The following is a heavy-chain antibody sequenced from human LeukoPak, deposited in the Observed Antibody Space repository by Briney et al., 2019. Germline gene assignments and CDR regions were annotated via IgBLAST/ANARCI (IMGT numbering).Heavy chain of an antibody. CDR1: GFTFSSYW. Sequence: GGSLRLSCAASGFTFSSYWMSWVRQAPGKGLEWVANIKQDGSQKYYVDSVKGRFSISRDNAKNSLYLQMNSLRAEDTAVYYCARAGGSTVSHSDYWGQGTLVTVSS. CDR3: ARAGGSTVSHSDY. D-gene: IGHD4-17*01. V-gene: IGHV3-7*01. J-gene: IGHJ4*02. CDR2: IKQDGSQK.